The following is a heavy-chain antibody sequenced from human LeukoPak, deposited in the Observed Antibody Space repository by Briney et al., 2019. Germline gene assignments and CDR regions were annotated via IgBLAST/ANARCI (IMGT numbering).Heavy chain of an antibody. CDR3: ARGLWFGELSQDAFDI. D-gene: IGHD3-10*01. J-gene: IGHJ3*02. CDR2: ISGSGGST. Sequence: PGGSLRLSCAASGFTFSSYAMSWVRQAPGKGLEWVSAISGSGGSTYYADSVKGRFTISRDNSKNTLYLQMNSLRAEDTAVYYCARGLWFGELSQDAFDIWGQGTMVTVSS. V-gene: IGHV3-23*01. CDR1: GFTFSSYA.